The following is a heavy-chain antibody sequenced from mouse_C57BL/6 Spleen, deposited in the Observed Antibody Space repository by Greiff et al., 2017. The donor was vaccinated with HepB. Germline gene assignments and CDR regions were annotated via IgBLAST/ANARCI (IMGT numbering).Heavy chain of an antibody. CDR3: TTSGSSYPYAMDY. CDR1: GFNIKDYY. Sequence: VHVKQSGAELVRPGASVKLSCTASGFNIKDYYMHWVKQRPEQGLEWIGRIDPEDGDTEYAPKFQGKATMTADTSSNTAYLQLSSLTSEDTAVYYCTTSGSSYPYAMDYWGQGTSVTVSS. V-gene: IGHV14-1*01. D-gene: IGHD1-1*01. J-gene: IGHJ4*01. CDR2: IDPEDGDT.